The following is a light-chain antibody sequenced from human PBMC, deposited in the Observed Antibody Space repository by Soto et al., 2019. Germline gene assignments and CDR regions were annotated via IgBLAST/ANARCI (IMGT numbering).Light chain of an antibody. CDR3: QQRNNWPWT. V-gene: IGKV3-11*01. J-gene: IGKJ4*01. CDR2: DTS. Sequence: EIALTQSPATLSLSPGEGATLSCRASHSVSRYLAWYQQRPGQAPRLLIYDTSNRTTGIPARFSGSGSGTDFTLTISRLEPEDFADSYCQQRNNWPWTFGGGTKVEIK. CDR1: HSVSRY.